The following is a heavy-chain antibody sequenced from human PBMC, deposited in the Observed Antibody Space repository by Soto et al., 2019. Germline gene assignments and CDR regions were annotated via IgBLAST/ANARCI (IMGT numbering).Heavy chain of an antibody. CDR3: AWGGTVIGAFDF. CDR1: GFIFSRYD. Sequence: WSLRLSCVASGFIFSRYDMHWVRQSTGKGLEWVSAIGTAGDTHYPDSVNGRFTISRENAKKSLSLHMNNLRAGDTAVYYCAWGGTVIGAFDFWGQGTVVTV. V-gene: IGHV3-13*01. CDR2: IGTAGDT. J-gene: IGHJ3*01. D-gene: IGHD2-21*01.